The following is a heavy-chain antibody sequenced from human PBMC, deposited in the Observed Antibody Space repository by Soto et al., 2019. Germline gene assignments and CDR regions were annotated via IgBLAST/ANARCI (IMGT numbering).Heavy chain of an antibody. J-gene: IGHJ5*02. V-gene: IGHV4-39*02. CDR2: IFYSGTT. CDR1: GGSISSSSYY. CDR3: ARDSPPFDP. Sequence: PSETLSLTCTVSGGSISSSSYYWGWIRQPPGKGLEWIGSIFYSGTTYYNPSLKSRVTISVDTSKNQFSLKLSSVTAADTAVYYCARDSPPFDPWGQGTLVTVSS.